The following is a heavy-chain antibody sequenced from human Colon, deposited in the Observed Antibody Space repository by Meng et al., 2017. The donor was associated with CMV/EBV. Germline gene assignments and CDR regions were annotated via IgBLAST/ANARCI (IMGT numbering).Heavy chain of an antibody. CDR1: GFTFTSYD. V-gene: IGHV3-23*01. D-gene: IGHD2-15*01. J-gene: IGHJ4*02. CDR2: IGRGSGA. CDR3: ARDRWFTF. Sequence: EGTFLVSGGGLVQPGGSMRLSCAASGFTFTSYDMSWVRQAPGKGLEWVSTIGRGSGANYADSVKGRFTMSRDNSKNTVYLEMNNLRAEDTAIYYCARDRWFTFWGQGVLVTVSS.